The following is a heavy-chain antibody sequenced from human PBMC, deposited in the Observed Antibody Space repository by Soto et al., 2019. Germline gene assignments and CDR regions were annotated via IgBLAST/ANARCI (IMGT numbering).Heavy chain of an antibody. CDR2: IYYSGST. D-gene: IGHD2-2*01. CDR1: GGSISSSSYY. J-gene: IGHJ6*02. V-gene: IGHV4-39*07. CDR3: ARDGVVVPAASAGKVYYYYGMDV. Sequence: SETLSLTCTVSGGSISSSSYYWGWIRQPPGKGLEWIGSIYYSGSTYYNPSLKSRVTISVDTSKNQFSLKLSSVTAADTAVYYCARDGVVVPAASAGKVYYYYGMDVWGQGTTVTVS.